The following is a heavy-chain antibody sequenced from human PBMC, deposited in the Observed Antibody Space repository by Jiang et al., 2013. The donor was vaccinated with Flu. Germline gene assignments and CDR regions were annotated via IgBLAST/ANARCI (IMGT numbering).Heavy chain of an antibody. D-gene: IGHD1-1*01. J-gene: IGHJ5*02. CDR3: ARWATGAATGADR. Sequence: VESGAEVKKPGASVKVSCKASGYTFIDEHLHWVRQAPGQGLEWMGWINPDSGGTYLTQKFQGRVTMTRDTSISTAYMELTRLRYDDTAVYFCARWATGAATGADRWGQGTLVTVSS. CDR1: GYTFIDEH. V-gene: IGHV1-2*02. CDR2: INPDSGGT.